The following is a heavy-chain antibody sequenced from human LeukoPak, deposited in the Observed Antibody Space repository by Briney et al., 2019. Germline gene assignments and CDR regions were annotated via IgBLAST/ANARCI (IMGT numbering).Heavy chain of an antibody. Sequence: ASVKVSCKASGYTFTSYGISWVRQAPGQGLEWMGWISAYNSNTNYAQKLQGRVTMATDTSTSTAYMELRSLRSDDTAVYYCARDEPSPDYYYYMDVWGKGTTVTVSS. CDR1: GYTFTSYG. CDR2: ISAYNSNT. CDR3: ARDEPSPDYYYYMDV. J-gene: IGHJ6*03. V-gene: IGHV1-18*01.